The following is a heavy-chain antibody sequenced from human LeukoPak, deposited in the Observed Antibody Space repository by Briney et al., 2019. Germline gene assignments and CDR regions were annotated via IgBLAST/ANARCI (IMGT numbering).Heavy chain of an antibody. D-gene: IGHD5-12*01. CDR1: GYSISSGYY. CDR2: IYHSGST. CDR3: ASGVGWLRLYYFDY. J-gene: IGHJ4*02. Sequence: SETLSLTCTVSGYSISSGYYWGWIRQPPGKGLEWIGSIYHSGSTYYNPSLKSRVTISVDTSKNQFSLKLSSVTAADTAVYYCASGVGWLRLYYFDYWGQGTLVTVSS. V-gene: IGHV4-38-2*02.